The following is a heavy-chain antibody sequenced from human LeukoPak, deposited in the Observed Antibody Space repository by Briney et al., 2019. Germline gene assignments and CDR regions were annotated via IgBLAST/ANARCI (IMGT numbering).Heavy chain of an antibody. CDR3: GFLTGYDKDAFDI. CDR2: INHSGST. V-gene: IGHV4-34*01. Sequence: SETLSLTCAVYGGSFSGYYWSWIRQPPGKGLEWIGEINHSGSTNYNPSLKSRVTISVDTSKNQFSLKLSSVTAADTAVYYCGFLTGYDKDAFDIWGQGTMVTVSS. D-gene: IGHD3-9*01. J-gene: IGHJ3*02. CDR1: GGSFSGYY.